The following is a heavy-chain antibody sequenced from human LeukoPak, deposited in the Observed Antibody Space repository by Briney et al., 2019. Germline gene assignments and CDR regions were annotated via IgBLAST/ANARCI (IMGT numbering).Heavy chain of an antibody. Sequence: GGSLRLSCAASGFTFSSYEMHWVRQVAGKGLEWVSAVGIVGDTFYSGSVKGRFTISRENAENSLFLQMNSLRAGDTAVYYCAREGRGSSADAFDIWGQGTMVTVSS. CDR2: VGIVGDT. J-gene: IGHJ3*02. D-gene: IGHD3-16*01. CDR1: GFTFSSYE. CDR3: AREGRGSSADAFDI. V-gene: IGHV3-13*01.